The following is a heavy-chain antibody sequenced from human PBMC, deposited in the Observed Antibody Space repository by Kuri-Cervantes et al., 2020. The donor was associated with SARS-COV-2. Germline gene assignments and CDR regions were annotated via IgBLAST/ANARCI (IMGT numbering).Heavy chain of an antibody. D-gene: IGHD3-3*01. J-gene: IGHJ4*02. V-gene: IGHV3-30*03. CDR1: GFTFSSYG. Sequence: GESLKISCAASGFTFSSYGMHWVRQAPGKGLEWVAVISYDGSNKYYADSVKGRFTISRDNSKNTLYLQMNSLRAEDTAVYYCARGGGYDFWSGFDYWGQGTLVTVSS. CDR2: ISYDGSNK. CDR3: ARGGGYDFWSGFDY.